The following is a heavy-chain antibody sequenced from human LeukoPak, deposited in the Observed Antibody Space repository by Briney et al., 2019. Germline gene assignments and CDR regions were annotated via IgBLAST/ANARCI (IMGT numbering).Heavy chain of an antibody. J-gene: IGHJ4*02. D-gene: IGHD2-8*01. CDR1: GFTFSTYA. CDR2: ISYDGRQN. Sequence: PGRSLRLSCAASGFTFSTYAMNWVRQAPGKGLEWVTVISYDGRQNYYADSVKGRFTISRDNSKTTLYLQMNSLRDEDSAAYYCARVYLERLTAGYFDHWGQGTWVTVSP. CDR3: ARVYLERLTAGYFDH. V-gene: IGHV3-30*04.